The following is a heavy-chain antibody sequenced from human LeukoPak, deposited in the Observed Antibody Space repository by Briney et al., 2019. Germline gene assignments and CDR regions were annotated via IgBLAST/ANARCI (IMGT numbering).Heavy chain of an antibody. V-gene: IGHV4-39*07. CDR2: IYHSGST. CDR3: ARGVAVAGRFDY. CDR1: GGSISSSSYY. J-gene: IGHJ4*02. D-gene: IGHD6-19*01. Sequence: SETLSLTCTVSGGSISSSSYYWGWIRQPPGKGLEWIGSIYHSGSTYYNPSLKSRVTISVDTSKNQFSLKLTSVTAADTAVYYCARGVAVAGRFDYWGQGTLVTVSS.